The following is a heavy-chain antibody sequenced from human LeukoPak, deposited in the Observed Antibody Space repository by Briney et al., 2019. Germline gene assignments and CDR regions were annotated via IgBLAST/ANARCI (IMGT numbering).Heavy chain of an antibody. CDR3: AQVLLTDAFDI. D-gene: IGHD4/OR15-4a*01. CDR2: INSDGSST. CDR1: GFTFSSYW. J-gene: IGHJ3*02. V-gene: IGHV3-74*01. Sequence: GGSLRLSCAASGFTFSSYWMHWVRQAPGKGLVWVSRINSDGSSTNYADSVKGGFTISRDNAKNTLYLQMNSLRAEDTAVYYCAQVLLTDAFDIWGQGTMVTVSS.